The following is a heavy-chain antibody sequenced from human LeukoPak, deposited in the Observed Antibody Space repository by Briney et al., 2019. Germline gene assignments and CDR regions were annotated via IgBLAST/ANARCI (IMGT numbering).Heavy chain of an antibody. CDR3: AKTPLRKQLVQNFDY. Sequence: GGSLRLSCAAFGFTFSSYAMSWVRQAPGKGLEWVSAISGSGGSTYYADSVKGRFTISRDNSKNTLYLQMNSLRAEDTAVYYCAKTPLRKQLVQNFDYWGQGTLVTVSS. CDR2: ISGSGGST. V-gene: IGHV3-23*01. J-gene: IGHJ4*02. D-gene: IGHD6-6*01. CDR1: GFTFSSYA.